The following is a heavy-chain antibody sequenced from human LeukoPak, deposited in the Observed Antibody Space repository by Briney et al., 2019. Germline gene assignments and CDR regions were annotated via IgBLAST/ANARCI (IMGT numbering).Heavy chain of an antibody. V-gene: IGHV4-59*08. CDR1: GGSISSYY. Sequence: SETLSLTCTVSGGSISSYYWSWIRQPPGKGLEWIGYIYYSGSTNYNPSLKSRVTISVDTSKNQFSLKLSSVTAADTAVYYCARHVGRGIGFDPWGQGTLVTVSS. CDR3: ARHVGRGIGFDP. J-gene: IGHJ5*02. D-gene: IGHD3-10*01. CDR2: IYYSGST.